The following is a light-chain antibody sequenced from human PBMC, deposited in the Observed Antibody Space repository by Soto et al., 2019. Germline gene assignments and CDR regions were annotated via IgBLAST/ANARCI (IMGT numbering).Light chain of an antibody. Sequence: QSAPTQPASVSGSPGQSITISCTGTSSDVGAYNYVSWYQQHPGKAPKLMIYEVSNRPSGVSDRFSGSRSGNTASLTISGLQAEDESDYYCSSYTSSSTWVFGGGTKVTVL. CDR1: SSDVGAYNY. J-gene: IGLJ3*02. CDR2: EVS. V-gene: IGLV2-14*01. CDR3: SSYTSSSTWV.